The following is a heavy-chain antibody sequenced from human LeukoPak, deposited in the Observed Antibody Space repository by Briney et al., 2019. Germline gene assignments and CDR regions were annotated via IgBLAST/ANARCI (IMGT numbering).Heavy chain of an antibody. Sequence: SETLSLTCTVSGGSVSSSSYYWGWIRQPPGKGLEWIGSIYYSGSTYYNPSLKSRVTISVDTSKNQFSLKLSSVTAADTAVYYCARTTEGGYTYGYFYYYYMDVWGKGTTVTISS. D-gene: IGHD5-18*01. CDR2: IYYSGST. CDR1: GGSVSSSSYY. V-gene: IGHV4-39*07. J-gene: IGHJ6*03. CDR3: ARTTEGGYTYGYFYYYYMDV.